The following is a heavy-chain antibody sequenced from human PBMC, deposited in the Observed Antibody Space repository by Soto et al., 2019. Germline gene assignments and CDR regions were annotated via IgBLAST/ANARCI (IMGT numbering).Heavy chain of an antibody. V-gene: IGHV3-73*01. CDR3: TRGYSSSAVYYYDGMDV. J-gene: IGHJ6*02. D-gene: IGHD6-6*01. CDR1: GFTFSGSA. Sequence: GGSLRFSCAASGFTFSGSAMHWVRQASGKGLEWVGRIRSKANSYATAYAASVKGRFTISRDDSKNTAYLQMNSLKTEDTAVYYCTRGYSSSAVYYYDGMDVWGQGTTVTVSS. CDR2: IRSKANSYAT.